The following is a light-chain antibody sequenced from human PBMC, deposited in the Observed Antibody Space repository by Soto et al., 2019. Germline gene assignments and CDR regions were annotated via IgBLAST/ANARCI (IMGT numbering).Light chain of an antibody. J-gene: IGKJ4*01. V-gene: IGKV3-20*01. CDR3: QQDGSPLT. CDR1: QSVSSSY. CDR2: GAS. Sequence: EIVLTQSPGTLSLSPGERATLSCRASQSVSSSYLAWYQQKPGQAPRLLIYGASSRATGIPDRFSGSGSGTDFTLTISRLEPDDFAVYYCQQDGSPLTFGGGTKLEIK.